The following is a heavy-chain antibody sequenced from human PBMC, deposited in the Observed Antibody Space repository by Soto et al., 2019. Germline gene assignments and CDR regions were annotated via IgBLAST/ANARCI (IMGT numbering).Heavy chain of an antibody. V-gene: IGHV4-30-2*01. CDR3: ARDQLEGTWFDP. J-gene: IGHJ5*02. D-gene: IGHD1-1*01. Sequence: QLQLQESGSGLVRPSQTLSLTCAVSGVSISSGGYSWNWIRQPPGKGLVWFGYIYHSGSTLYNPALKSRGTISVDKSKNQFSLKLSSVTAADTAVYYCARDQLEGTWFDPWGQGTLVTVSS. CDR2: IYHSGST. CDR1: GVSISSGGYS.